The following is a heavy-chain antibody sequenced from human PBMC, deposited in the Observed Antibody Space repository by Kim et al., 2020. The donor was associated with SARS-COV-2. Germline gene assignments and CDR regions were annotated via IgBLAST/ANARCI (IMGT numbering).Heavy chain of an antibody. CDR1: GGSISSGDYY. V-gene: IGHV4-30-4*01. CDR3: ARVVGRGSRGRSYYYYYGMDV. CDR2: IYYSGST. Sequence: SETLSLTCTVSGGSISSGDYYWSWIRQPPGKGLEWIGYIYYSGSTYYNPSLKSRVTISVDTSKNQFSLKLSSVTAADTAVYYCARVVGRGSRGRSYYYYYGMDVWGQGTTVTVSS. D-gene: IGHD2-15*01. J-gene: IGHJ6*02.